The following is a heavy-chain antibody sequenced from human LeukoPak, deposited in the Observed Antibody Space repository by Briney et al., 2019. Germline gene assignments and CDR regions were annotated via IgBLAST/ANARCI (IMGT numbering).Heavy chain of an antibody. CDR1: GGSISSGGYS. V-gene: IGHV4-30-2*01. CDR3: ARWRYGSGSYPYFDY. D-gene: IGHD3-10*01. Sequence: SQTLSLTCAVSGGSISSGGYSWSWIRQPPGKGLEWIGYIYHSGSTYHNPPLKTQVTISVDRSKNQFSLKLSSVTAADTAVYYCARWRYGSGSYPYFDYWGQGTLVTVSS. CDR2: IYHSGST. J-gene: IGHJ4*02.